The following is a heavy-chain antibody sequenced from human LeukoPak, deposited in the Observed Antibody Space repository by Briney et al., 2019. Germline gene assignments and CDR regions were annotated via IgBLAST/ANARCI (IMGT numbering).Heavy chain of an antibody. CDR2: ISYDGSNK. CDR1: GFTFSSYA. J-gene: IGHJ4*02. CDR3: AKEGIVGATTIDY. Sequence: GRSLRLSCAASGFTFSSYAMHWVRQAPGKGLEWVAVISYDGSNKYYADSVKGRFTISRDNSKNTLYLQMNSLRAEDTAVYYCAKEGIVGATTIDYWGQGTLVTVSS. D-gene: IGHD1-26*01. V-gene: IGHV3-30-3*01.